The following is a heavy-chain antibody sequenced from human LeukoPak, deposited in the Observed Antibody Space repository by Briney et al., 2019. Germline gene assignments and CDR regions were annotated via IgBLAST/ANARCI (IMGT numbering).Heavy chain of an antibody. J-gene: IGHJ4*02. CDR1: GFTFSSYW. CDR3: AKGDRAVVLPAAFDY. D-gene: IGHD2-2*01. CDR2: LNSDGGST. Sequence: GGSLRLSCAASGFTFSSYWMHWVREAPGKGLGWVSRLNSDGGSTSYADSVKGRFTISRDNAKNTLYLQMNSLRAEDTAVYYCAKGDRAVVLPAAFDYWGQGTLVTVSS. V-gene: IGHV3-74*01.